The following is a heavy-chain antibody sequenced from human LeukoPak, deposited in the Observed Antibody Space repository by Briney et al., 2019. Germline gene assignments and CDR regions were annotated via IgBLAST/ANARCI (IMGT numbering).Heavy chain of an antibody. CDR2: INHSGSA. CDR1: GGSFSGYY. D-gene: IGHD2-15*01. V-gene: IGHV4-34*01. Sequence: SETLSLTCAAYGGSFSGYYWSWIRQPPGKGLEWIGEINHSGSANYNPSLKSRVTISVDTSKNQFSLKLSSVTAADTAVYYCARHVAEYCSGGSCYPYYFDYWGQGTLVTVSS. J-gene: IGHJ4*02. CDR3: ARHVAEYCSGGSCYPYYFDY.